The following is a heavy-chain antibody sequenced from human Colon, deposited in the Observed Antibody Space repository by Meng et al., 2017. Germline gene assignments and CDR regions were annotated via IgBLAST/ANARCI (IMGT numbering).Heavy chain of an antibody. Sequence: VPIRRWGAGLLQPSETRSLTGAVVGGSFSVYYWSRIRQPPGKGLEWIGEINHSGSTNYNPSLKSRVTISVDTSKNQFSLKLSSVTAADTAVYYCARERLSSGWYGGRWFDPWGQGTLVTVSS. V-gene: IGHV4-34*01. CDR2: INHSGST. J-gene: IGHJ5*02. D-gene: IGHD6-19*01. CDR3: ARERLSSGWYGGRWFDP. CDR1: GGSFSVYY.